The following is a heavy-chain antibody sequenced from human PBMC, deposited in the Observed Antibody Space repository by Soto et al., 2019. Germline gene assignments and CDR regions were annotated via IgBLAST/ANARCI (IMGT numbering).Heavy chain of an antibody. CDR1: EFTFRSYW. D-gene: IGHD1-7*01. CDR2: ISGDGSST. J-gene: IGHJ3*01. V-gene: IGHV3-74*01. Sequence: EVQLVDSGGGLVQPGGSLRLSCAASEFTFRSYWMHWVRQSPGKGLVWVSRISGDGSSTNYADSVKGRFTISGDNAKNTVYLQIDSLRAEDRAVYYCARSLPGTYGAFDLWGQGTVVTVSS. CDR3: ARSLPGTYGAFDL.